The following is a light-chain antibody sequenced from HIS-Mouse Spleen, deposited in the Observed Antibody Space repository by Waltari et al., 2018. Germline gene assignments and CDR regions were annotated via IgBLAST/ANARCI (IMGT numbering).Light chain of an antibody. J-gene: IGLJ1*01. CDR2: EGS. Sequence: QSALTQPASVSGSPGQSITISCTGTSSDVGSYNLVSWYQQHPGKAPKLMIYEGSKRPSGVSNRFSGSKSGNTDSLTISGLQAEDEADYYCCSYAGSREVFGTGTKVTVL. CDR1: SSDVGSYNL. V-gene: IGLV2-23*01. CDR3: CSYAGSREV.